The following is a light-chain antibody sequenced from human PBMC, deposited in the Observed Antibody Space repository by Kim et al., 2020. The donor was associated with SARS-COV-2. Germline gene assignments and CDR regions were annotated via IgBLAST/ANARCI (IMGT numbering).Light chain of an antibody. CDR1: QSIGNW. CDR3: QQYYTYYYT. J-gene: IGKJ2*01. Sequence: DIQMTQSPSTLSASVGDRVTITCRASQSIGNWLAWYQQKPGKAPKLLIYKASSLDSGVPSRFSGSGSGTEFTFTISSLQPDDFATYYCQQYYTYYYTFGQGTKL. V-gene: IGKV1-5*03. CDR2: KAS.